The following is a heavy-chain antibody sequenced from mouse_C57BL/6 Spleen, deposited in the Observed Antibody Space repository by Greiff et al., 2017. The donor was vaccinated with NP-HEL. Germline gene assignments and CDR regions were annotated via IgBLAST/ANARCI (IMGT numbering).Heavy chain of an antibody. CDR1: GYTFTDYN. D-gene: IGHD2-4*01. V-gene: IGHV1-22*01. Sequence: VQLQQSGPELVKPGASVKMSCKASGYTFTDYNMHWVKQSHGKSLEWIGYINPNNGGTSYNQKFKGKATLTVNKSSSTAYMELRSLTSEDSAVYYCASVYYDYDGGFAYWGKGTLVTVSA. J-gene: IGHJ3*01. CDR2: INPNNGGT. CDR3: ASVYYDYDGGFAY.